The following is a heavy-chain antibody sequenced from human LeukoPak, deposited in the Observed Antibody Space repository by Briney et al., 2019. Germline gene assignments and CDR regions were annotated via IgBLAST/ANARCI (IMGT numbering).Heavy chain of an antibody. Sequence: GGSLRLSCAVSGFTFSSYAMSWVRQAPGKGLGWVSGISNSGGSTYYADSVKARFTIPRDISKDTLFLQMNSLRAEDTAVYYCAKCGYWNDALYYYGMDVWGQGTTVTVSS. D-gene: IGHD1-1*01. V-gene: IGHV3-23*01. CDR2: ISNSGGST. CDR3: AKCGYWNDALYYYGMDV. CDR1: GFTFSSYA. J-gene: IGHJ6*02.